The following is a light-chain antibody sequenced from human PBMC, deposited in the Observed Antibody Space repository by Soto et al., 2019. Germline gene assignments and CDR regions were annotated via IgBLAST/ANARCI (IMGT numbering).Light chain of an antibody. CDR3: QRYGTSPIT. J-gene: IGKJ5*01. Sequence: EIVLTQSPGTLSLSPGERATLSCRATQSLSGSYLAWYQQKPGQAPRLLIYGASSRATGIPDRFSGSGSGTDFTLTISRMEPEAVAVYFCQRYGTSPITFGQGTRLEIK. CDR2: GAS. CDR1: QSLSGSY. V-gene: IGKV3-20*01.